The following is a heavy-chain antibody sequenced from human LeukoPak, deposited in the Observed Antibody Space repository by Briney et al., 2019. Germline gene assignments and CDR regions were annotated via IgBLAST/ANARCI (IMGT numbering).Heavy chain of an antibody. Sequence: ASVKVSCKASGYTFTNYAIHYMRQAPGQGLQWEGWINTGNGNTRYSENFQGRVTITRDTSATTAYMDLSSLRSEDTAVYYCARRLVRAFDIWGQGTMVTVSS. D-gene: IGHD3-9*01. J-gene: IGHJ3*02. CDR2: INTGNGNT. CDR1: GYTFTNYA. V-gene: IGHV1-3*04. CDR3: ARRLVRAFDI.